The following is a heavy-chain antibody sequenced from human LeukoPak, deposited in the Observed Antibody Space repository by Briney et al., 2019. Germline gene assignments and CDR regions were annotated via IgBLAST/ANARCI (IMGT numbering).Heavy chain of an antibody. CDR2: INPSGGST. CDR3: ARVWFGELSP. Sequence: GASVKASCKASGYTFTSYYMHWVRQAPGQGLEWMGIINPSGGSTSYAQKFQGRVTMTRNTSISTAYMELSSLRSEDTAVYYCARVWFGELSPWGQGTLVTVSS. V-gene: IGHV1-46*01. CDR1: GYTFTSYY. J-gene: IGHJ5*02. D-gene: IGHD3-10*01.